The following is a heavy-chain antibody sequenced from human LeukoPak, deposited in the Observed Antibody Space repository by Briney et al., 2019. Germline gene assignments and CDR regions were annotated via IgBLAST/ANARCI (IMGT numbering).Heavy chain of an antibody. Sequence: SETLSLTCTVSGGSISSGSYYWSWIRQPAGKGLEWIGRIYTSGSTNYNPSPKSRVTISVDTSKNQFSLKLSSMTAADTAVYYCARGGHILTGYSLDYWGQGTLVTVSS. J-gene: IGHJ4*02. CDR3: ARGGHILTGYSLDY. V-gene: IGHV4-61*02. CDR2: IYTSGST. D-gene: IGHD3-9*01. CDR1: GGSISSGSYY.